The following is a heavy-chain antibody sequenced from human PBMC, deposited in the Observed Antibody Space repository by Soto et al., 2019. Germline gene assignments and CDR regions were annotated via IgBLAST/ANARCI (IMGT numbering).Heavy chain of an antibody. V-gene: IGHV5-51*01. CDR1: RCSLDPYW. CDR2: IFPGDSDT. CDR3: ARQGPPYIGPGYYYYMDV. Sequence: EPRKISYKTCRCSLDPYWIAWVRQMPGKGLEWMGAIFPGDSDTRYSPSFQGQVTISADRSLSIAYIQWGSLRASDSATYYCARQGPPYIGPGYYYYMDVWGPGTAVTV. D-gene: IGHD1-1*01. J-gene: IGHJ6*03.